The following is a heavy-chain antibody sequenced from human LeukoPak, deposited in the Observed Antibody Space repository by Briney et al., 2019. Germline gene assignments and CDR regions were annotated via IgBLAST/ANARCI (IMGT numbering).Heavy chain of an antibody. V-gene: IGHV3-21*01. CDR3: ARVSQTIRFLEWLHAFDI. CDR1: GFTSSSYS. D-gene: IGHD3-3*01. CDR2: ISSSSSYI. Sequence: PGGSLRLSCAASGFTSSSYSMNWVRQAPGRGLEWVSSISSSSSYIYYADSVKGRFTISRDNAKNSLYLQMNSLRAEDTAVYYCARVSQTIRFLEWLHAFDIWGQGTMVTVSS. J-gene: IGHJ3*02.